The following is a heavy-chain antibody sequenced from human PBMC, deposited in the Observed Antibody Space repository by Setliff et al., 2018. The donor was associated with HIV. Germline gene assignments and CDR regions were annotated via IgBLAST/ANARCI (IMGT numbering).Heavy chain of an antibody. D-gene: IGHD3-10*01. Sequence: PSETLSLTCAVYGGSFSGYYWSWIRQPPGKGLEWIGEINHSGGTNHNPSLRGRVTISRDTSKNQFSLKLSSVTAADTAVYYCARLHTDYGSWFFDHWGQGILVTVSS. CDR3: ARLHTDYGSWFFDH. CDR1: GGSFSGYY. CDR2: INHSGGT. V-gene: IGHV4-34*01. J-gene: IGHJ5*02.